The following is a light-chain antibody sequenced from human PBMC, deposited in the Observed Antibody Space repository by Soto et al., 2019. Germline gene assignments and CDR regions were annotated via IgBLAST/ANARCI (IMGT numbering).Light chain of an antibody. CDR2: DAS. V-gene: IGKV3-20*01. Sequence: DIVLTQSPVTLSLSPGERATLSCRASQSVSSGFLAWYQQKPGQAPRLLIFDASRRATGIADRFSGSGSGIDFTLTVNRLEPGDFAVYYCQQYGSLPFTFGQGTRLEI. J-gene: IGKJ5*01. CDR1: QSVSSGF. CDR3: QQYGSLPFT.